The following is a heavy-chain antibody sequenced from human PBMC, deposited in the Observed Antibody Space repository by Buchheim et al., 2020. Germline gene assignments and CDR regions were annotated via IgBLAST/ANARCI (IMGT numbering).Heavy chain of an antibody. CDR1: GGTFSDYT. CDR3: TRSISIAPTGTDY. D-gene: IGHD6-13*01. V-gene: IGHV1-69*01. Sequence: QVHLVQSGAEVKKPGSSVRVSCEASGGTFSDYTISWVRQAPGQGLEWMGGIIPIFGTPNYAQKFQGRVTITADDSSSTAFMELSNLRSEDTAVYYCTRSISIAPTGTDYWGQGTL. CDR2: IIPIFGTP. J-gene: IGHJ4*02.